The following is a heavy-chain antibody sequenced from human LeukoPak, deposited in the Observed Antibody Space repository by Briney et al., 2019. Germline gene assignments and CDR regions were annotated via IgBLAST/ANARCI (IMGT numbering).Heavy chain of an antibody. V-gene: IGHV3-15*01. Sequence: PGGSLRLSCAASGFTFSNAWMSWVRRAPGKGLEWVGRIKSKTDGGTTDYAAPVKGRFTISRDDSKNTLYLQMNSLNTEDTAVYYCTTDQHGDRSSFDYWGQGTLVTVSS. D-gene: IGHD4-17*01. J-gene: IGHJ4*02. CDR1: GFTFSNAW. CDR2: IKSKTDGGTT. CDR3: TTDQHGDRSSFDY.